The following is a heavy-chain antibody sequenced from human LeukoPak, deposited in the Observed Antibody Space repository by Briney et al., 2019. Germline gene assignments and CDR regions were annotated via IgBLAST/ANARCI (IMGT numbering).Heavy chain of an antibody. CDR2: IYHSGST. D-gene: IGHD5-18*01. Sequence: SETLSLTCAVSGGSISGSNWWSWVRQPPGKGLEWIGEIYHSGSTNYNPSLKSRVTISVDKSKNQFSLKLSSVTAADTAAYYCARRGGWDSYGLDYWGQGTLVTVSS. CDR1: GGSISGSNW. V-gene: IGHV4-4*02. J-gene: IGHJ4*02. CDR3: ARRGGWDSYGLDY.